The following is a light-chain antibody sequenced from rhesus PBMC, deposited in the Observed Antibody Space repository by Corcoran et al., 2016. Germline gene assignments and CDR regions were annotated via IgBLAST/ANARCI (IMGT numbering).Light chain of an antibody. J-gene: IGKJ1*01. CDR1: QGISSW. Sequence: DIQMTQSPSSLSASVGDTVTITCQASQGISSWLAWYQQKPGKALNLQIYKASSLQSGAPSRFSGRGSGTNFPLTISSRQPEDFATYYCVQYSSSPRTFGQGTKVEIK. V-gene: IGKV1-22*01. CDR2: KAS. CDR3: VQYSSSPRT.